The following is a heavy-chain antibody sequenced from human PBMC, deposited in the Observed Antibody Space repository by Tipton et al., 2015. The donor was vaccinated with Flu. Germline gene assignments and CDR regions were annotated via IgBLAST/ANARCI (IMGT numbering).Heavy chain of an antibody. J-gene: IGHJ4*02. V-gene: IGHV4-4*07. Sequence: TLSLTCTVSGGSLSGYYWSWIRQPAGKGLEWIGRIYTSGNTNYSPSLKSRVTMSVDTSKNQFSLKLSSVTAADTAVYYCARDSSGYSIFFDYWGQGTLVTVSS. CDR2: IYTSGNT. D-gene: IGHD3-22*01. CDR1: GGSLSGYY. CDR3: ARDSSGYSIFFDY.